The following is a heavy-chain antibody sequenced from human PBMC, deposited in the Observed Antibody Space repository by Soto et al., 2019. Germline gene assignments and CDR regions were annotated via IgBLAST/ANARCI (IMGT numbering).Heavy chain of an antibody. CDR2: ISGSGGST. V-gene: IGHV3-23*01. D-gene: IGHD2-15*01. Sequence: PGGSLRLSCAASGFTFSSYSMSWVRQAPGKGLERGSAISGSGGSTYYADSVKGRLTFSRDNSKNTLYLQMNSLRAEDTAVYYCAKGGVDYEDPYFGGVVVVAPDFDYWGQGTLVTVSS. CDR3: AKGGVDYEDPYFGGVVVVAPDFDY. CDR1: GFTFSSYS. J-gene: IGHJ4*02.